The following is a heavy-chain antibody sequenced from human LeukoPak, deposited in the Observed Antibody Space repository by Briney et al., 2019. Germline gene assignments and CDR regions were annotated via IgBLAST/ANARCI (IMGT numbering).Heavy chain of an antibody. CDR3: AKDGGSIVVVPAALPNWFDP. Sequence: GGSLRLSCAASGFTFSSYAMHWVRQAPGKGLEWVAVISYDGSNKYYADSVKGRFTISRDNSKNTLYLQMNSLRAEDTAVYYCAKDGGSIVVVPAALPNWFDPWGQGTLVTVSS. D-gene: IGHD2-2*02. V-gene: IGHV3-30-3*01. J-gene: IGHJ5*02. CDR1: GFTFSSYA. CDR2: ISYDGSNK.